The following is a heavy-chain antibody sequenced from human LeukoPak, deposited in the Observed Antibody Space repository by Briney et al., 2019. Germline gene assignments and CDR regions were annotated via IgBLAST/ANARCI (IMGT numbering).Heavy chain of an antibody. J-gene: IGHJ4*02. CDR3: AKALISSSWYLVDS. Sequence: GGSLRLSCAASGFTFSNYAMSWVRQAPGKGLEWVSGISASGGSTYYADSVKGRFTISRDNSKNTLYLQMNSLRVEDTAVYYCAKALISSSWYLVDSWGQGTLVTVSS. D-gene: IGHD6-13*01. V-gene: IGHV3-23*01. CDR1: GFTFSNYA. CDR2: ISASGGST.